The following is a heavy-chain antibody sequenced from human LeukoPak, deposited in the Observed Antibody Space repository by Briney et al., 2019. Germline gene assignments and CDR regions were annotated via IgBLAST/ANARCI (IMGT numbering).Heavy chain of an antibody. V-gene: IGHV1-69*05. D-gene: IGHD5-12*01. CDR3: ASLRGYSGYARFDP. Sequence: ASVKVSCKASGGTCSSYAISWVRQAPGQGLEWMGGIIAIFGTANYAQKFQGRVTITTDESTSTAYMELSSLRSEDTAVYYCASLRGYSGYARFDPWGQGTLVTVSS. CDR2: IIAIFGTA. J-gene: IGHJ5*02. CDR1: GGTCSSYA.